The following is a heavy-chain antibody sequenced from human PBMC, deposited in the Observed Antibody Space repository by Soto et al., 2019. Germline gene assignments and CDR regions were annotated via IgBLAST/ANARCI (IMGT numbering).Heavy chain of an antibody. D-gene: IGHD5-12*01. CDR3: AGQSGYATDAFAI. CDR2: IYYSGST. V-gene: IGHV4-59*01. J-gene: IGHJ3*02. Sequence: PSETLSLTCTVSGGSISSYDWSWIRQPPGKGLEWVGYIYYSGSTNYNPSPKSRVTISVDTSKNQISLKLSSVTAADTAVYYCAGQSGYATDAFAIWGQGTMVTVSS. CDR1: GGSISSYD.